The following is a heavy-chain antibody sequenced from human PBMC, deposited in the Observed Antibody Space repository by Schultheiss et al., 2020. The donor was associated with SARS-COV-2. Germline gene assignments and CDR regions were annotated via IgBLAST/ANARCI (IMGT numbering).Heavy chain of an antibody. V-gene: IGHV1-2*02. CDR3: ARSQGSTSDNWFDP. CDR1: GYTFTGYY. J-gene: IGHJ5*02. D-gene: IGHD2-2*01. CDR2: INPNSGGT. Sequence: ASVKVSCKASGYTFTGYYMHWVRQAPGQGLEWMGWINPNSGGTNYAQKFQGRVTMTRDTSISTAYMELSRLRSDDTAVYYCARSQGSTSDNWFDPWGQGTLVTVSS.